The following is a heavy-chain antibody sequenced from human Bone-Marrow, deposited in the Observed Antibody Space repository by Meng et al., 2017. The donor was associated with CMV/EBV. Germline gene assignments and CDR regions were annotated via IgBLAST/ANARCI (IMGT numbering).Heavy chain of an antibody. V-gene: IGHV4-59*01. CDR1: GGSISSYY. Sequence: SETLSLTCTVSGGSISSYYWSWIRQPAGKGLEWIGYIYYSGSTNYNPSLKSRVTISADTSKNQFSLNLSSVTAADTALYYCARGRGFLEWFFDYWGQGTLVTVSS. CDR2: IYYSGST. J-gene: IGHJ4*02. CDR3: ARGRGFLEWFFDY. D-gene: IGHD3-3*01.